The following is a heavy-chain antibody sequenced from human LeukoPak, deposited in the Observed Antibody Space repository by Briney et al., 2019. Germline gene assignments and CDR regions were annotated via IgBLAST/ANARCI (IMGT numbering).Heavy chain of an antibody. CDR2: FYSGVST. J-gene: IGHJ4*02. CDR3: ARAYTGAFYY. Sequence: APGKGLEWVSVFYSGVSTYDADSVKGRFAISRDNSKNTLYLQMNSLRAEDTAVYYCARAYTGAFYYWGQGTLVTVSS. V-gene: IGHV3-53*01. D-gene: IGHD2-8*02.